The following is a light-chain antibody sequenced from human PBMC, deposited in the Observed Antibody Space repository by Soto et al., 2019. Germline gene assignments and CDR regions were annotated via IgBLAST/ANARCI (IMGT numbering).Light chain of an antibody. Sequence: QSALTQPPSASGSLGQSVTISCTGTSSDVGGHNYVSWYQQHPGKAPKLMIYEVSKRPSGVPDRFSGSKSGNTASLTVSGLQAEDEADYHCSSYAGSSTVVFGGGTKLTVL. CDR3: SSYAGSSTVV. J-gene: IGLJ2*01. V-gene: IGLV2-8*01. CDR2: EVS. CDR1: SSDVGGHNY.